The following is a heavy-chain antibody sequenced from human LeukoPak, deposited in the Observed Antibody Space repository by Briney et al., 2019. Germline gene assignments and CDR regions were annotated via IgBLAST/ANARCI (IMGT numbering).Heavy chain of an antibody. Sequence: PSETLSLTCTVSGGSISSYYWSWIRQPPGKGLEWIGYIYYSGSTNYNPSLKSRVTISVDTSKNQFSLKLSSVTAADTAVYYSARGYFDWCPSLWGQGTLVTVSS. CDR3: ARGYFDWCPSL. CDR1: GGSISSYY. J-gene: IGHJ4*02. V-gene: IGHV4-59*08. D-gene: IGHD3-9*01. CDR2: IYYSGST.